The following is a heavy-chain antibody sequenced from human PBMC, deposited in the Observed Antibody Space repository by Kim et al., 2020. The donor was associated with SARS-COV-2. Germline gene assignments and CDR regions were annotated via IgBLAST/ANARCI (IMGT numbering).Heavy chain of an antibody. Sequence: SQTLSLTCAISVDSVSSNSAAWNWIRQSPSRGLEWLGRTYYRSKWYNDYAVSVKSRITINPDTSKNQFSLQLNSVTPEDTAVYYCARAGGIAAAGTDYYYYGIDVLGQGTTVTVSS. V-gene: IGHV6-1*01. CDR3: ARAGGIAAAGTDYYYYGIDV. D-gene: IGHD6-13*01. J-gene: IGHJ6*02. CDR2: TYYRSKWYN. CDR1: VDSVSSNSAA.